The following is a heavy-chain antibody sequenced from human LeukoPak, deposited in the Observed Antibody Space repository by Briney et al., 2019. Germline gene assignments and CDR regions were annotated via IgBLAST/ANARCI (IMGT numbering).Heavy chain of an antibody. Sequence: GGSLRLSCAASGFTVSSNYMNWVRQAPGKGLEWVSVIYSGGNTYYADSVMSRSTIYTDNSKNTLYIQMNSVRAEDKAVYNCARGCGVDCYWLNYWGQGTMVTIAS. CDR2: IYSGGNT. J-gene: IGHJ4*02. V-gene: IGHV3-66*02. CDR3: ARGCGVDCYWLNY. CDR1: GFTVSSNY. D-gene: IGHD2-21*01.